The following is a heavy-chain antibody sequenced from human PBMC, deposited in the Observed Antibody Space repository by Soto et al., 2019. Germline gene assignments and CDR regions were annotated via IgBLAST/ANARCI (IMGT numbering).Heavy chain of an antibody. CDR2: IYYLGRT. Sequence: PSETLSLTCTVDSISTYYWNWIRQTPGKGLEWIGYIYYLGRTNYNRSLKSRVTISVDTSKNQFSLKLSSVTAADTAVYYCARHPSDFWFDPWGQGTLVTVSS. CDR3: ARHPSDFWFDP. V-gene: IGHV4-59*08. D-gene: IGHD2-21*02. J-gene: IGHJ5*02. CDR1: SISTYY.